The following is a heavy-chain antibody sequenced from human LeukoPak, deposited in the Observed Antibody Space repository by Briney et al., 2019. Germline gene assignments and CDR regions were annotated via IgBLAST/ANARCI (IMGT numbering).Heavy chain of an antibody. J-gene: IGHJ3*02. Sequence: GGSLRLSCAASGFTFSLHWMSWVRQAPGKGLEWVANIKPDGGDKSYVDSVRGRFTISRDNANNSLYLQMNSLRAEDTALYYCARSNLWAFDIWGQGTMVTVSS. D-gene: IGHD3-10*01. CDR2: IKPDGGDK. V-gene: IGHV3-7*01. CDR1: GFTFSLHW. CDR3: ARSNLWAFDI.